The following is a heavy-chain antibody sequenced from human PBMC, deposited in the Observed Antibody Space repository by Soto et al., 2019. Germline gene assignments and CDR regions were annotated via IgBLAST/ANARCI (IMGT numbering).Heavy chain of an antibody. J-gene: IGHJ6*02. V-gene: IGHV4-34*01. CDR3: ARGELLPPYGMDV. CDR2: INHSGST. Sequence: SETLSLTCAVYGGSFSGYYWGWIRQPPGKGLEWIGEINHSGSTNYNPSLKSRVTISVDTSKNQFSLKLSSVTAADTAVYYCARGELLPPYGMDVWGQGTTVTVSS. D-gene: IGHD3-10*01. CDR1: GGSFSGYY.